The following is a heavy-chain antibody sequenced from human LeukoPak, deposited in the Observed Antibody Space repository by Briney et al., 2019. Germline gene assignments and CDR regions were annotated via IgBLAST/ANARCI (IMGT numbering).Heavy chain of an antibody. CDR3: VRELAY. V-gene: IGHV3-48*01. Sequence: GGSLRLSCAASGFTFSTYMMNWVRQAPGKGLEWLSYIISDSGAVYYADSVQGRFTISRDNAQKSLYLQMNSLRVEDTAVYYCVRELAYWGQGALVSLSS. D-gene: IGHD1-1*01. J-gene: IGHJ4*02. CDR2: IISDSGAV. CDR1: GFTFSTYM.